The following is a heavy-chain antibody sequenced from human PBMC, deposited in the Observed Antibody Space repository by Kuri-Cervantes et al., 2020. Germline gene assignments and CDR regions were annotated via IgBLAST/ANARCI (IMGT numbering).Heavy chain of an antibody. D-gene: IGHD3-9*01. Sequence: GGSLRLSCASSYAMSWVRQAPGKGLEWVSLISGSGGTTYYADSVKGRSTISRDNSKNTLYLQMNSLRAEDTAVYYCAKDHRYYDILTGYYLTDAFDIWGQGTMVTVSS. CDR1: SYA. J-gene: IGHJ3*02. CDR2: ISGSGGTT. CDR3: AKDHRYYDILTGYYLTDAFDI. V-gene: IGHV3-23*01.